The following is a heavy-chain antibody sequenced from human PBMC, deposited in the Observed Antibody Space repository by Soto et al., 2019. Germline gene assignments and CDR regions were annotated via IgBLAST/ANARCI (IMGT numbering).Heavy chain of an antibody. D-gene: IGHD1-7*01. CDR2: ISSNGGTT. J-gene: IGHJ4*02. CDR3: ARRVSGNYDY. Sequence: EVQLAESGGGMVQPGGSLRLSCVASGLTFSSYDMHWVRQAPGKGLEYVSSISSNGGTTYYGNSVKGRFTISRDNSKNTLYLQMGSLRAEDMAVYYCARRVSGNYDYWGLGTLVTVSS. CDR1: GLTFSSYD. V-gene: IGHV3-64*01.